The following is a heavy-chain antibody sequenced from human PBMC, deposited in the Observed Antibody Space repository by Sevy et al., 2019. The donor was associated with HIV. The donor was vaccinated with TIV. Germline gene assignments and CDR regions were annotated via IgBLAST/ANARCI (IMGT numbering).Heavy chain of an antibody. CDR2: IKQDGSEK. CDR1: GFTFSSYW. CDR3: ARDWGATF. V-gene: IGHV3-7*01. D-gene: IGHD1-26*01. J-gene: IGHJ4*02. Sequence: GESLKISCAASGFTFSSYWMSWVRQAPGKGLEWVANIKQDGSEKYYVDSVKGRFTISKDNAKNTLYLQMNSLRAEDTAVYYCARDWGATFWGQGTLVTVSS.